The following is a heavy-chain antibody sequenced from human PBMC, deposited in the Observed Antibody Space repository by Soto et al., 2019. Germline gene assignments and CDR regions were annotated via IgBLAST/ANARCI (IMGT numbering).Heavy chain of an antibody. J-gene: IGHJ4*02. CDR1: GFTFSSYA. V-gene: IGHV3-23*01. Sequence: EVQLLESGGGLVQPGGSLRLSCAASGFTFSSYAMSWVRQAPGKGLAWVSVISVSGGRTYYADSVKGRFTISRDNSNNTLYLKMNSLRAEDTVVYYCASNTRYDPPDYWGQGTLVTVSS. D-gene: IGHD3-16*01. CDR3: ASNTRYDPPDY. CDR2: ISVSGGRT.